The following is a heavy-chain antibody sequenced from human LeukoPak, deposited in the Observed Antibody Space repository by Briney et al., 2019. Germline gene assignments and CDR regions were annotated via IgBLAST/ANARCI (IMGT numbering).Heavy chain of an antibody. CDR1: GFTFSDCY. Sequence: GGSLRLSCAASGFTFSDCYMSWVRQAPGKGLEWVSYISSTSTYTNYADSVKGRFTISRDNAKNSLYLQMNSLRAEDTAVYYCAKEFCSGGSCNLDYWGQGTLVTVSS. CDR2: ISSTSTYT. CDR3: AKEFCSGGSCNLDY. D-gene: IGHD2-15*01. J-gene: IGHJ4*02. V-gene: IGHV3-11*05.